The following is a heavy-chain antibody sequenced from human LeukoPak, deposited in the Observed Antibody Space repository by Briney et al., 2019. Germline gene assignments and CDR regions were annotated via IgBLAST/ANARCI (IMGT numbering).Heavy chain of an antibody. CDR2: MNPNSGNT. CDR1: GGTFSSYA. J-gene: IGHJ6*02. Sequence: ASVKVSCKASGGTFSSYAISWMRQAPGQGLEWMGWMNPNSGNTGYAQKFQGRVTMTRNTSISTAYMELSSLRSEDTAVYYCARSGTPGYYYYGMDVWGQGTTVTVSS. V-gene: IGHV1-8*02. D-gene: IGHD3-10*01. CDR3: ARSGTPGYYYYGMDV.